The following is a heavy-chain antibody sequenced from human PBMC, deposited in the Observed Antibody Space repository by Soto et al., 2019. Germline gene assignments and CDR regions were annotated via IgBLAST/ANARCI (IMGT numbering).Heavy chain of an antibody. Sequence: GGSLRLSCAASGFTFNDYAMHWVRQAPGKGLEWVSGISWNSGSIGYADSVKGRFTISRDNAKNSLYLQMNSLRAEDTALYYCAKDGKGTTGTTPLFYYYYYMDVWGKGTTVTVSS. CDR2: ISWNSGSI. D-gene: IGHD1-1*01. J-gene: IGHJ6*03. V-gene: IGHV3-9*01. CDR3: AKDGKGTTGTTPLFYYYYYMDV. CDR1: GFTFNDYA.